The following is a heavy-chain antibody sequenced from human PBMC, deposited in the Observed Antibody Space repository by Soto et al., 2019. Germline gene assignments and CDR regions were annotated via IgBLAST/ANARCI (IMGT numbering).Heavy chain of an antibody. CDR1: GGSISSYY. Sequence: SETLSLTCTVSGGSISSYYWSWIRQPAGKGLEWIGRIYTSGSTNYNPSLKSRVTMSVDTSKNQFSLKLSSVTAADTAVYYCAASYDFWSGYYLPGSNAFDIWGQGTMVTVS. V-gene: IGHV4-4*07. J-gene: IGHJ3*02. CDR3: AASYDFWSGYYLPGSNAFDI. D-gene: IGHD3-3*01. CDR2: IYTSGST.